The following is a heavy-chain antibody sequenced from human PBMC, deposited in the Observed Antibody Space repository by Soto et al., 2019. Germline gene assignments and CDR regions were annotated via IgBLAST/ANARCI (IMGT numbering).Heavy chain of an antibody. Sequence: SSETLPLTCTVSGGSITSSYYWGWIRQPPGKGLEWIGSIYYSGSTYYNPSLKSRVTISVDTSKNQFSLKLSSVTAADTAVYYCATLWFGEGNYWGQGTLVTVSS. CDR2: IYYSGST. CDR3: ATLWFGEGNY. J-gene: IGHJ4*02. V-gene: IGHV4-39*01. D-gene: IGHD3-10*01. CDR1: GGSITSSYY.